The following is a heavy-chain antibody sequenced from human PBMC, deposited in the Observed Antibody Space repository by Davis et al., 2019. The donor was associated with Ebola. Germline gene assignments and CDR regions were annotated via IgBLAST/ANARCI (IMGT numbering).Heavy chain of an antibody. Sequence: GESLKISCKGSGYSFSSYWIAWVRQMPGKGLEWMGIIYPGDSDSRYSPSFQGQVTISADKSISTAYLQWSSLKASDTAMYYCARFLEWKADYWGQGTLVTVSS. CDR3: ARFLEWKADY. CDR1: GYSFSSYW. CDR2: IYPGDSDS. V-gene: IGHV5-51*01. D-gene: IGHD3-3*01. J-gene: IGHJ4*02.